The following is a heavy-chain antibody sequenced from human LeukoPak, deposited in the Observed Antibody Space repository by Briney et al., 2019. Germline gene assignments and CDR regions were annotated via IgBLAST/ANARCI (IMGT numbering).Heavy chain of an antibody. Sequence: PSETLSLTCTVSGGSISSGGYYWSWIRQPPGKGLEWIGYIYHSGSTYYNPSLKSRVTISVDRSKNQFSLKLSSVTAADTAVYYCAVSSEYQLLGDAFDIWGQGTMVTVSS. V-gene: IGHV4-30-2*01. CDR3: AVSSEYQLLGDAFDI. CDR2: IYHSGST. D-gene: IGHD2-2*01. CDR1: GGSISSGGYY. J-gene: IGHJ3*02.